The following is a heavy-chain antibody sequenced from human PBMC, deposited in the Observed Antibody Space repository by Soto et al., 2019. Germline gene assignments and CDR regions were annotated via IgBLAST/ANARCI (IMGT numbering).Heavy chain of an antibody. Sequence: GALRLSCAASGFTFSSYAMHWVRQAPGKGLELLAVLSYDGSNKYYADSVKGRFTISRDNSKNTLYLQMNSLRAEDTAVYYCARDHASNYDYVWGSADYYYGMDVWGQGTTVTVSS. CDR1: GFTFSSYA. V-gene: IGHV3-30-3*01. J-gene: IGHJ6*02. D-gene: IGHD3-16*01. CDR2: LSYDGSNK. CDR3: ARDHASNYDYVWGSADYYYGMDV.